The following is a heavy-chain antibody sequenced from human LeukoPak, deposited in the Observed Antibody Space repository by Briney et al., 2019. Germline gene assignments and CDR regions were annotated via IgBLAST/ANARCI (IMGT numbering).Heavy chain of an antibody. CDR2: INPNSGGT. CDR3: ARSGQQLAGLGYFDY. D-gene: IGHD6-13*01. Sequence: ASVKVSCKASGYSFTGYYMDWVRQAPGQGLEWMGWINPNSGGTNYAQKFQGRVTMTRDTSISTAYMDLSRLTSDDTAVYYCARSGQQLAGLGYFDYWGQGTLVTVSS. CDR1: GYSFTGYY. J-gene: IGHJ4*02. V-gene: IGHV1-2*02.